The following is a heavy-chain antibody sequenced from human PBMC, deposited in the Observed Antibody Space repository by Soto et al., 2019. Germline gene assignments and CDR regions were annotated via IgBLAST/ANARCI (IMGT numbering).Heavy chain of an antibody. Sequence: QVQLQESGPGLVKPSETLSLTCTVSGGSISSYYWSWIRQPPGKGLEWIGYIYYSGSTNYNPSLKSRVTISVDTSKNQFSLKLSSVTAADTAVYYFARGATLPWGQGTLVTVSS. CDR3: ARGATLP. D-gene: IGHD1-26*01. V-gene: IGHV4-59*01. J-gene: IGHJ4*02. CDR2: IYYSGST. CDR1: GGSISSYY.